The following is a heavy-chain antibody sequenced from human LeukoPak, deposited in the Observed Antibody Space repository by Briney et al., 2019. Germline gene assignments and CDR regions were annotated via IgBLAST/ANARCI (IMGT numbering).Heavy chain of an antibody. J-gene: IGHJ4*02. V-gene: IGHV1-18*01. CDR2: ISAYNGNT. D-gene: IGHD3-3*01. CDR3: ARDRSPPLRFLEWLLKGAPVDY. Sequence: GASVKVSCKASGYTFTSYGISWVRQAPGQGLEWMGWISAYNGNTNYAQKLQGRVTMTTGTSTSTAYMELRSLRSDDTAVYYCARDRSPPLRFLEWLLKGAPVDYWGQGTLVTVSS. CDR1: GYTFTSYG.